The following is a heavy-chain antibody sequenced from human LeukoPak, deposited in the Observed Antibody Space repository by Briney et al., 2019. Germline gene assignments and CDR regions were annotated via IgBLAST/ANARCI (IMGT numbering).Heavy chain of an antibody. Sequence: GRSLRLSCAASGFTFSSYGMHWVRQAPGKGLEWVAVISYDGSNKYYADSVKGRFTISRDNSKNTLYLQMNSLRAEDTAVYYCAKRVDDYGDYFDYWGQGTLVTVSS. CDR2: ISYDGSNK. J-gene: IGHJ4*02. D-gene: IGHD4-17*01. CDR1: GFTFSSYG. V-gene: IGHV3-30*18. CDR3: AKRVDDYGDYFDY.